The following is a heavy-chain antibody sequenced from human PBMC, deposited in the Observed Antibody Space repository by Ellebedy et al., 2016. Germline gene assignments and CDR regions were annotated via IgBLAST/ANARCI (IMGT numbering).Heavy chain of an antibody. CDR1: GFTFSSYW. CDR2: IKQDGSEK. D-gene: IGHD3-10*01. J-gene: IGHJ4*02. V-gene: IGHV3-7*01. Sequence: GESLKISXAASGFTFSSYWMSWVRQAPGKGLEWVANIKQDGSEKYYVDSVKGRFTISRDNAKNSLYLQMNSLRAEDTAVYYCARDFITMANYFDYWGQGTLVTVSS. CDR3: ARDFITMANYFDY.